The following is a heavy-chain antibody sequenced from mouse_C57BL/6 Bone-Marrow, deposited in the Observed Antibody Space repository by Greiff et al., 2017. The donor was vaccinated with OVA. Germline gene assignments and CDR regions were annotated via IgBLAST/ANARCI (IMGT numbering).Heavy chain of an antibody. CDR2: IDPSDSYT. Sequence: QVQLQQPGAELVMPGASVKLSCKASGYTFTSYWMHWVKQRPGQGLEWIGEIDPSDSYTNYNQKFKGKSTLTVDKSSSTAYMQLSSLTSEDSAVYYCARGGTSGGYAMDYWGQGTSVTVSS. V-gene: IGHV1-69*01. CDR1: GYTFTSYW. D-gene: IGHD3-2*02. J-gene: IGHJ4*01. CDR3: ARGGTSGGYAMDY.